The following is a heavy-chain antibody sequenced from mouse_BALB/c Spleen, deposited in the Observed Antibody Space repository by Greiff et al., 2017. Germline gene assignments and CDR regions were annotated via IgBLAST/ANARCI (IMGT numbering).Heavy chain of an antibody. CDR2: INSNGGST. V-gene: IGHV5-6-3*01. CDR3: AITTGPDY. Sequence: EVHLVESGGGLVQPGGSLKLSCAASGFTFSSYGMSWVRQTPDKRLELVATINSNGGSTYYPDSVKGRFTISRDNAKNTLYLQMSSLKSEDTAMYYWAITTGPDYWGQGTTLTVSS. CDR1: GFTFSSYG. D-gene: IGHD1-1*01. J-gene: IGHJ2*01.